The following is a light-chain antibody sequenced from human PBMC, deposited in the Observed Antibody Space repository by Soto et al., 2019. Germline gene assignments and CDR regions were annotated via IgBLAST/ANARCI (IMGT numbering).Light chain of an antibody. J-gene: IGLJ3*02. CDR1: MRDVGAYNL. CDR3: SAYTARRTLV. CDR2: EVH. V-gene: IGLV2-14*01. Sequence: QSALTQPASVSGSAGQSVTISCSGTMRDVGAYNLVSWYQQHPGTAPKLIMYEVHNRPSGISSRFSGSRSGNTASLTNSGLQSEDEGDYYWSAYTARRTLVFGGGTKLTVL.